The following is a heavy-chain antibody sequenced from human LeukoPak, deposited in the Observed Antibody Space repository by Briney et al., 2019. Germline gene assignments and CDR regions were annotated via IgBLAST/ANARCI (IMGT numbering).Heavy chain of an antibody. CDR2: IRSKACGGTT. D-gene: IGHD1-26*01. CDR3: TRSRGSYSYYFDY. V-gene: IGHV3-49*03. Sequence: GGSLRLSCTASGFTFGDYAMSWFRQAPGKGLEWVGFIRSKACGGTTEYAASVKGRFTISRDDSKSIAYLQMNSLKTEDTAVYYCTRSRGSYSYYFDYWGQGTLVTVSS. J-gene: IGHJ4*02. CDR1: GFTFGDYA.